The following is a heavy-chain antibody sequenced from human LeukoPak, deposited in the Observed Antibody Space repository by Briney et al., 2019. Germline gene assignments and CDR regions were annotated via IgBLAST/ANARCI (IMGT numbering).Heavy chain of an antibody. V-gene: IGHV1-69*04. Sequence: ASVKVSCKASGGTFSSYAISWVRQAPGQGLEWMGRIIPILGIANYAQKFQGRVTITADKSTSTAYMELSSLRSEDTAVYYCARDPHRPPDYYYYYGMDVWGQGTTVTVSS. CDR2: IIPILGIA. CDR1: GGTFSSYA. CDR3: ARDPHRPPDYYYYYGMDV. J-gene: IGHJ6*02.